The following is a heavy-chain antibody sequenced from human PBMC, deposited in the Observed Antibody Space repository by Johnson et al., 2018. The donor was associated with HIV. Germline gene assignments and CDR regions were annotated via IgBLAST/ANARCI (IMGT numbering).Heavy chain of an antibody. D-gene: IGHD1-26*01. CDR3: AKDLFTEREDDVFDV. Sequence: QMLLVASGGGVVQPGRSLRLSFTASGFTFSSYGLHWVRQAPGKGLDWVVLLWYDGSNKYYADSVKGRFTISRDNSKNTLYLQMNSLRAEDTAVYYCAKDLFTEREDDVFDVWGQGTMVTVSS. J-gene: IGHJ3*01. V-gene: IGHV3-33*06. CDR2: LWYDGSNK. CDR1: GFTFSSYG.